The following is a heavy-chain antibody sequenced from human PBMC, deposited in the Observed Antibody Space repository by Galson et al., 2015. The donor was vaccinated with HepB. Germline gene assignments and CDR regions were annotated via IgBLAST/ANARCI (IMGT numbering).Heavy chain of an antibody. J-gene: IGHJ6*02. CDR3: ARTYGGNYYYGMDV. V-gene: IGHV3-30-3*01. Sequence: SLRLSCAASGFTFSSYAMHWVRQAPGKGLEWVAVISYDGSNKYYADSVKGRFTISRDNSKNTLYLQMNSLRAEDTAMYYCARTYGGNYYYGMDVWGQGITVTVSS. D-gene: IGHD4-23*01. CDR2: ISYDGSNK. CDR1: GFTFSSYA.